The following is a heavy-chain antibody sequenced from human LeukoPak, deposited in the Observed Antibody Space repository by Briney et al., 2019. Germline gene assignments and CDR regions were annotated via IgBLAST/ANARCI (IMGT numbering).Heavy chain of an antibody. V-gene: IGHV3-30-3*01. CDR1: GFTFSSYA. CDR3: ARVSIAVGGMDV. J-gene: IGHJ6*02. CDR2: ISYDGSNK. D-gene: IGHD6-6*01. Sequence: PGRSLRLSCAASGFTFSSYAMHWVRQAPGKGLEWVAVISYDGSNKYYADSVKGRFTTSRDNSKNTLYLQMNSLRAEDTAVYYCARVSIAVGGMDVWGQGTTVTVSS.